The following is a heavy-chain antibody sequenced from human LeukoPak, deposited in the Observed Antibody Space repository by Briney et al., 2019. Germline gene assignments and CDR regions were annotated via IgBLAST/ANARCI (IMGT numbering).Heavy chain of an antibody. J-gene: IGHJ4*02. D-gene: IGHD3-22*01. CDR2: ISWNSGSI. V-gene: IGHV3-9*01. CDR1: GFTFDDYA. Sequence: HAGGSLRLSCAASGFTFDDYAMHWVRHAPGKGLEWVSGISWNSGSIGYADSVKGRFTISRDNAKNSLYLQMNSLRAEDTALYYCAKDPTYYYDSSGYFDYWGQGTLVTVSS. CDR3: AKDPTYYYDSSGYFDY.